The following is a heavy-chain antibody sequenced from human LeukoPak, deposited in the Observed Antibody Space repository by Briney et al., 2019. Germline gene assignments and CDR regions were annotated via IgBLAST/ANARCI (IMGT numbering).Heavy chain of an antibody. CDR2: IRSNGGDT. CDR3: AKGGYTTWFDP. J-gene: IGHJ5*02. V-gene: IGHV3-23*01. D-gene: IGHD2-15*01. Sequence: PGGSLRLSRAASGFTFREYSMSWVRQGPGTGLEWVSNIRSNGGDTYYTDPVKGRFTISRDNSKNTLYLEMNSLRAEDTAVYYCAKGGYTTWFDPWGQGTLVTVSS. CDR1: GFTFREYS.